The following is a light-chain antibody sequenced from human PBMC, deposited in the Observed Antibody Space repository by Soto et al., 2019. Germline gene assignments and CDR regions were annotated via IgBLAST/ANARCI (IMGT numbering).Light chain of an antibody. J-gene: IGLJ2*01. Sequence: NFMLTQPHSVSESPGETVTISCTRSSGSIASRYVQWYQQRPSSSPTTVIYEDNQRPSGVPDRFSGSIDSSSNSASLTISGLKTEDEADYYCQSYDSSSVVFGGGTKLTVL. CDR1: SGSIASRY. CDR3: QSYDSSSVV. CDR2: EDN. V-gene: IGLV6-57*01.